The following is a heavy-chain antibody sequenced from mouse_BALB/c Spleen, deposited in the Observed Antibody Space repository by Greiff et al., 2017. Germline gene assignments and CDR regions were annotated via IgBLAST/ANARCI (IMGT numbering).Heavy chain of an antibody. J-gene: IGHJ2*01. D-gene: IGHD1-1*01. Sequence: EVKLVESGPGLVKPSQSLSLTCSVTGYSITSGYYWNWIRQFPGNKLEWMGYISYDGSNNYNPSLKNRISITRDTSKNQFFLKLNSVTTEDTATYYCARDVGYYGSSGDYWGQGTTLTVSS. CDR2: ISYDGSN. V-gene: IGHV3-6*02. CDR3: ARDVGYYGSSGDY. CDR1: GYSITSGYY.